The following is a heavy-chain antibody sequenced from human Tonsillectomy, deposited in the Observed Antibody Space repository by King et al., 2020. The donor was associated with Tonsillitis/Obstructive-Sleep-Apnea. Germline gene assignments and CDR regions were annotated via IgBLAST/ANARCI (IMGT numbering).Heavy chain of an antibody. J-gene: IGHJ4*02. CDR1: GFTFSDYG. Sequence: VQSGRSLRLSCAASGFTFSDYGMHWVRQAPGTGLAWVAVMWYVGSYEFYGDSVKGRFTISRDNSKNKLYVQMNSLRAEATAVYYCARSEGRFVEPSDYWGQGVLVTVSS. D-gene: IGHD2-15*01. CDR2: MWYVGSYE. CDR3: ARSEGRFVEPSDY. V-gene: IGHV3-33*01.